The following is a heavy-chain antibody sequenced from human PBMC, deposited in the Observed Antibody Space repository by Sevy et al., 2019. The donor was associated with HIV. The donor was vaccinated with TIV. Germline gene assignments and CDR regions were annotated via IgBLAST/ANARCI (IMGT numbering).Heavy chain of an antibody. J-gene: IGHJ4*02. CDR3: ARLYCTSTSCYLDY. CDR2: IDPSDSES. CDR1: GYIFINYW. D-gene: IGHD2-2*01. V-gene: IGHV5-10-1*01. Sequence: GESLKISCKGSGYIFINYWITWVRQMPGKGLEWMGKIDPSDSESKYSPSFQGHVTISADKSSSTAYLQWDSLEASDTAMYYCARLYCTSTSCYLDYSGQGTLVTVSS.